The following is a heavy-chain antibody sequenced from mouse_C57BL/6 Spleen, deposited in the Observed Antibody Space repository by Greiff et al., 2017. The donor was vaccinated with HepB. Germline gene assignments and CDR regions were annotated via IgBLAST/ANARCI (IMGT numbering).Heavy chain of an antibody. Sequence: EVKLMESEGGLVQPGSSMKLSCTASGFTFSDYYMAWVRQVPEKGLEWVANINYDGSSTYYLDSLKSRFIISRDNAKNILYLQMSSLKSEDTATYYCARGRYYGSSDYFDYWGQGTTLTVSS. CDR1: GFTFSDYY. V-gene: IGHV5-16*01. CDR3: ARGRYYGSSDYFDY. CDR2: INYDGSST. J-gene: IGHJ2*01. D-gene: IGHD1-1*01.